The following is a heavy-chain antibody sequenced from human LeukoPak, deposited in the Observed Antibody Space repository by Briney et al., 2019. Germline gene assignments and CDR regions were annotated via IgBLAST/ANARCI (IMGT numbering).Heavy chain of an antibody. CDR1: GFTFSSYS. CDR2: INHSGST. Sequence: GSLRLSCAASGFTFSSYSMNWVRQAPGKGLEWIGEINHSGSTNYNPSLKSQVTISVDTSKNQFSLKLSSVTAADTAVYYCAILDWGSDYWGQGTLVTVSS. D-gene: IGHD7-27*01. V-gene: IGHV4-34*08. J-gene: IGHJ4*02. CDR3: AILDWGSDY.